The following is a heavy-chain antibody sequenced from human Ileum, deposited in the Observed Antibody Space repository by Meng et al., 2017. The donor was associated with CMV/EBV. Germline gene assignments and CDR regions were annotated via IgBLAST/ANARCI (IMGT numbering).Heavy chain of an antibody. Sequence: QVQLQGSGPGLVQPAETLSPTCTASGAPISSGSHSWAWFRQPPGKRLEWIGSMYFSGIADYNPSLKSRVTISLHATQKQFSLRLTSVTAADSAVYFCARDLTNKWFYYWGQGTLVTVSS. D-gene: IGHD1-26*01. CDR1: GAPISSGSHS. V-gene: IGHV4-39*07. CDR3: ARDLTNKWFYY. J-gene: IGHJ4*02. CDR2: MYFSGIA.